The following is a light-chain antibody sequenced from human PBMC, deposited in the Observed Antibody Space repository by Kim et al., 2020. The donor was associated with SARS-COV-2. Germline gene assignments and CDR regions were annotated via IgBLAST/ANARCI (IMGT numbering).Light chain of an antibody. V-gene: IGKV1-17*03. Sequence: DIQMTQSPSAMSASVGDRVTITCRASQDIINYLAWFQQKPGKVPERLIYAASTLQGGVPSRFSGTGSGTEFTLTISSLQPEDFATYYCLQHNNCPYTFGQGTKLEI. J-gene: IGKJ2*01. CDR1: QDIINY. CDR3: LQHNNCPYT. CDR2: AAS.